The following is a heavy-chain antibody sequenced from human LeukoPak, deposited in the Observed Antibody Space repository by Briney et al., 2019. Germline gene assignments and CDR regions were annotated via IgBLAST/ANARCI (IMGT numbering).Heavy chain of an antibody. CDR3: ARVGLPHGGTTHVPLYGMDV. Sequence: ASVKVSCTASGYTFTGYYMHWVRQAPGQGLEWMGRINPNSGGTNYAQKFQGRVTMTRDTSISTAYMELSRLRSDDTAVYYCARVGLPHGGTTHVPLYGMDVWGQGTTVTVSS. D-gene: IGHD1-7*01. V-gene: IGHV1-2*06. CDR2: INPNSGGT. J-gene: IGHJ6*02. CDR1: GYTFTGYY.